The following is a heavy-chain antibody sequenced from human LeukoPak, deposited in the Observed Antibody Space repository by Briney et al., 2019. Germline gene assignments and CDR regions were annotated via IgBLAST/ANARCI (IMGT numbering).Heavy chain of an antibody. CDR1: GFTFSSYS. V-gene: IGHV3-21*01. Sequence: GGSLRLSCAASGFTFSSYSMNWVRQAPGKGLEWVSSFSSSSSYIYYADSVKGRFTISRDNAKNSLYLQMNSLRAEDTAVYYCASYCSSTSCYTCYYGMDVWGKGTTVTVSS. CDR3: ASYCSSTSCYTCYYGMDV. CDR2: FSSSSSYI. J-gene: IGHJ6*04. D-gene: IGHD2-2*01.